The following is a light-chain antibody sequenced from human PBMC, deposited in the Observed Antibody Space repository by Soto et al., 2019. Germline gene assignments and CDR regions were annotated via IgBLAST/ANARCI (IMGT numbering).Light chain of an antibody. CDR3: SSYTSTTVWV. Sequence: QSALTQPASVSGSPGQSITISCTGTSSDVGGYNYVSWYQQHPGRAPKLMIYDVINRPSGVSNRFSGSKSGNTASLTISGLQAEDEADYYCSSYTSTTVWVFGGGTQLTVL. J-gene: IGLJ3*02. CDR1: SSDVGGYNY. V-gene: IGLV2-14*03. CDR2: DVI.